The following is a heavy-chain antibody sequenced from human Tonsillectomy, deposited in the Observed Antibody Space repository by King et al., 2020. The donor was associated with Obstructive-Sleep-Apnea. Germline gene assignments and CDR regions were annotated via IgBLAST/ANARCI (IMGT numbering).Heavy chain of an antibody. D-gene: IGHD6-13*01. J-gene: IGHJ4*02. CDR1: GFTFSDYY. V-gene: IGHV3-11*01. CDR2: ISSSGSTI. CDR3: ASESSFVTAPEKQLEVH. Sequence: VQLVESGGGLVKPGGSLRLSCAASGFTFSDYYMSWIRQAPGKGLEWVSYISSSGSTIYYADSVKGRFTISRDNAKNSLYLQMNSLRAEDTAVYYCASESSFVTAPEKQLEVHWGQGTLVTVSS.